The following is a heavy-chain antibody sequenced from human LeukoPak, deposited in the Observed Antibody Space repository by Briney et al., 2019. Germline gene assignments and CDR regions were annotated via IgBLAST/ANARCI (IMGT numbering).Heavy chain of an antibody. Sequence: GASVKVSCKASGGTFSSYAISWVRQAPGQGLEWMGRIIPIFGTANYAQKFQGRVTITTDESTSTDYMELSSLRSEVTAVYYCARGGIYAFFDYWGQGTLVTVSS. J-gene: IGHJ4*02. D-gene: IGHD3-3*01. CDR2: IIPIFGTA. CDR3: ARGGIYAFFDY. V-gene: IGHV1-69*05. CDR1: GGTFSSYA.